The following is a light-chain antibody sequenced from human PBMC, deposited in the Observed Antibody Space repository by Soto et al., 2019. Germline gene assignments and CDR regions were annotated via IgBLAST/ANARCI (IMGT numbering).Light chain of an antibody. J-gene: IGKJ5*01. CDR1: QSISSY. CDR3: QQSYTTQIT. CDR2: AAS. Sequence: DLQTRQSPSSPDACLGGRVSITWRASQSISSYLNWYQQKPGKAPKLLIYAASSLQSGVPSSFTGSRPGTDFTLTLSSPPPQDFATDYRQQSYTTQITLRHGTRLEIK. V-gene: IGKV1-39*01.